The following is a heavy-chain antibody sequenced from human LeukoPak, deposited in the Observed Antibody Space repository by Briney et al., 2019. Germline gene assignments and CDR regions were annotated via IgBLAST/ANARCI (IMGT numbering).Heavy chain of an antibody. CDR3: ARIISSEMATISGFYFDY. Sequence: SETLSLTCTVSGGSISSGGYSWSWIRQHPGKGLEWIGYIYYSGSTYYNPSLKSRVTISVDTSKNQFSLKLSSVTAADTAVYYCARIISSEMATISGFYFDYWGQGTLVTVSS. V-gene: IGHV4-31*03. J-gene: IGHJ4*02. CDR1: GGSISSGGYS. D-gene: IGHD5-24*01. CDR2: IYYSGST.